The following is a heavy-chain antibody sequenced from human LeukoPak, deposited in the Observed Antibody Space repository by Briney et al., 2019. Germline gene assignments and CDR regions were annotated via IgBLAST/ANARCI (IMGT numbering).Heavy chain of an antibody. J-gene: IGHJ4*02. CDR3: ARVTYYYDSSGYYCDY. D-gene: IGHD3-22*01. V-gene: IGHV1-24*01. CDR2: FDPEDGET. Sequence: ASVKVSCKVSGYTLTELSMHWVRQAPGKGLEWMGGFDPEDGETIYAQKFQGRVTMTRDTSISTAYMELSRLRSDDTAVYYCARVTYYYDSSGYYCDYWGQGTLVTVSS. CDR1: GYTLTELS.